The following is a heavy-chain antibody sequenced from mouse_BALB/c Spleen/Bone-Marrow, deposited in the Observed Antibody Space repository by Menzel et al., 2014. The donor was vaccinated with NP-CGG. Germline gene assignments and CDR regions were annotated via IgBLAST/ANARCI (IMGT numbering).Heavy chain of an antibody. CDR2: INPSNGRT. D-gene: IGHD1-1*01. Sequence: VQLQQSGAELVKPGASVKLSCKASGCTFTGYWMHWVKQRPGQGLEWIGEINPSNGRTNYNEKFRSMATLTVDKSSSTAYMHLSSLTSEDSAVFYCARLIYGISYIVDFWGQGTSVSVSS. CDR1: GCTFTGYW. V-gene: IGHV1S81*02. J-gene: IGHJ4*01. CDR3: ARLIYGISYIVDF.